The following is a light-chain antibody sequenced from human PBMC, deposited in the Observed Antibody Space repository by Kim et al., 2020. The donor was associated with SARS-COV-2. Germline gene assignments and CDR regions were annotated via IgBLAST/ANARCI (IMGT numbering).Light chain of an antibody. Sequence: DIQMTQSPSTLSASIGDRVTITCRASRNIASWVAWYQQKPGEAPRLLIYKASNLKSGVPSRFSGSGSGTEFILTTDSLQADDLATYYCQQYRSYPWTFGQGTKVDIK. CDR2: KAS. J-gene: IGKJ1*01. CDR3: QQYRSYPWT. V-gene: IGKV1-5*03. CDR1: RNIASW.